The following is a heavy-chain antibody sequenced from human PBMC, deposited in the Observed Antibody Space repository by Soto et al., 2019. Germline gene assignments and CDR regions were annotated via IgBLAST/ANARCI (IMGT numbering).Heavy chain of an antibody. V-gene: IGHV3-30*18. CDR1: GSTFSSYA. Sequence: QVQLVESGGGVVQPGRSLRLSCDASGSTFSSYAMHWVRQAPGKGLEWVAVISHDGNVNYYSESVKGRFTMSRDNSKDTLYLQMDSLRTEDTAVYFCAKDEYWESHFYYFMDLWGKGTPVTVSS. D-gene: IGHD2-8*02. CDR3: AKDEYWESHFYYFMDL. J-gene: IGHJ6*03. CDR2: ISHDGNVN.